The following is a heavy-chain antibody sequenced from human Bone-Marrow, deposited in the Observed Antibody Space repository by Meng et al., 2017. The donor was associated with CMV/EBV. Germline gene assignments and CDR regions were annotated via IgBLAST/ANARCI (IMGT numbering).Heavy chain of an antibody. CDR2: IRYDGSNK. V-gene: IGHV3-30*02. CDR1: GFTFNNAW. Sequence: GESLKISCAASGFTFNNAWMSWVRQAPGKGLEWVAFIRYDGSNKYYADSVKGRFTISRDNSKNTLYLQMNSLRAEDTAVYYCAKDRRYDFWSGDFDYWGQGTLVTVSS. CDR3: AKDRRYDFWSGDFDY. J-gene: IGHJ4*02. D-gene: IGHD3-3*01.